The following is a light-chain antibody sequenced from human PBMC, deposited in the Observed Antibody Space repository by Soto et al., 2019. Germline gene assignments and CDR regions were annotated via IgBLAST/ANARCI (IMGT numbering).Light chain of an antibody. V-gene: IGLV1-44*01. Sequence: QSVLTQPPSASGTPGQRVTISCSGSSSNIGSNTVNWYQQLPGTAPKLLIYSNNQRPSGVPGRFSGSKSGTSASLAISGLQSEDEGDYYCAAWDDSLNGPVFGGGTKLTVL. CDR1: SSNIGSNT. J-gene: IGLJ2*01. CDR2: SNN. CDR3: AAWDDSLNGPV.